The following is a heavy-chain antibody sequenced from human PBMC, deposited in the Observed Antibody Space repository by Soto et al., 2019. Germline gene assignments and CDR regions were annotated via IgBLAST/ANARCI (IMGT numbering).Heavy chain of an antibody. Sequence: GASVKVSCKASGYTFTSYAMHWVRQAPGQRLEWMGRIIPSLGIANYAQKFQGRVTITADKSTSTAYMELSSLRSEDTAVYYCASGGYGRARAFDIWGQGTMVTVSS. D-gene: IGHD4-17*01. CDR1: GYTFTSYA. CDR2: IIPSLGIA. CDR3: ASGGYGRARAFDI. V-gene: IGHV1-69*04. J-gene: IGHJ3*02.